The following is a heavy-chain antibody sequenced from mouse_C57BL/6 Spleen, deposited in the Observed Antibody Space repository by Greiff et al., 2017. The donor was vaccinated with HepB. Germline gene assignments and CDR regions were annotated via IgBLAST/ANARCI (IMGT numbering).Heavy chain of an antibody. J-gene: IGHJ2*01. CDR2: IDPANGNT. CDR3: ARGTTVVAPGDY. Sequence: EVKLVESVAELVRPGASVKLSCTASGFNIKNTYMHWVKQRPEQGLEWIGRIDPANGNTKYAPKFQGKATITADTSSNTAYLQLSSLTSEDTAIYYCARGTTVVAPGDYWGQGTTLTVSS. V-gene: IGHV14-3*01. D-gene: IGHD1-1*01. CDR1: GFNIKNTY.